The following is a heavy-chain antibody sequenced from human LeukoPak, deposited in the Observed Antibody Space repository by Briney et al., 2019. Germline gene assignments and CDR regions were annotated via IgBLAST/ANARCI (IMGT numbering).Heavy chain of an antibody. V-gene: IGHV4-39*07. CDR3: ARESAVAGRKIDY. CDR2: IYYSGSA. CDR1: GGSISSGSYY. Sequence: SETLSLTYTVSGGSISSGSYYWGWIRQPPGKGLEWIGSIYYSGSAYYNPSLKSRVTISVDTSKNQFSLKLSSVTAADTAVYYCARESAVAGRKIDYWGQGTLVTVSS. J-gene: IGHJ4*02. D-gene: IGHD6-19*01.